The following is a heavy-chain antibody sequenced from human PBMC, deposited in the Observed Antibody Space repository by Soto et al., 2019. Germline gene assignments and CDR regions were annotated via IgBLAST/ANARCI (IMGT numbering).Heavy chain of an antibody. CDR1: GGSFSGYH. J-gene: IGHJ6*02. CDR3: ARTGSGSTTAYYYGMDV. Sequence: SETLSLTCAVYGGSFSGYHWSWIRQPPGKGLKWIGEINHSGSTSYNASLKSRDNISADTSKNHFSLKLSSVTAADTAVYYCARTGSGSTTAYYYGMDVWGQGTTVTVS. CDR2: INHSGST. D-gene: IGHD3-10*01. V-gene: IGHV4-34*01.